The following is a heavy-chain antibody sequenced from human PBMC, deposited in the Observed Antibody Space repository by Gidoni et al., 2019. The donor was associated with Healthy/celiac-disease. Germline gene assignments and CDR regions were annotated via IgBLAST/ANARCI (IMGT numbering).Heavy chain of an antibody. J-gene: IGHJ4*02. Sequence: EVQLVETGGGLIQPGGSLRLSCAASGFTVSSNYMSWVRQAPGKGLEWVSVIYSGGSTYYADSVKGRFTISRDNSKNTLYLQRNSLRAEDTAVYYCARGRIGRAAAAYGNYFDYWGQGTLVTVSS. CDR3: ARGRIGRAAAAYGNYFDY. CDR1: GFTVSSNY. CDR2: IYSGGST. V-gene: IGHV3-53*02. D-gene: IGHD6-13*01.